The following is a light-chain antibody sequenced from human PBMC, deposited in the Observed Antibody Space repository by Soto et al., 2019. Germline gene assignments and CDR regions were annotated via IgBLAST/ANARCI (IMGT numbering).Light chain of an antibody. CDR2: GAS. Sequence: EIGLTQSPGTLSLSPGERATLSCRASQSISSSDLAWYQQKPGQAPRLLIYGASSRATCIPDRFSGSESGTDLTLTISREEAEDFAVYYGQQYGSVCTFRAGTNMEIK. V-gene: IGKV3-20*01. CDR3: QQYGSVCT. J-gene: IGKJ4*02. CDR1: QSISSSD.